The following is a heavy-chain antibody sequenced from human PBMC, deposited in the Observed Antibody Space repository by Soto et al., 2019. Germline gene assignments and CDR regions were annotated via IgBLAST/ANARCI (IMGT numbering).Heavy chain of an antibody. J-gene: IGHJ4*02. V-gene: IGHV3-30-3*01. CDR1: GFTFSSYA. CDR3: ARRIRGYSQGSLDY. Sequence: QVQLVESGGGVVQPGRSLRLSCAASGFTFSSYAMHWVRQAPGKGLEWVAVISYDGSNKYYADSVKGRFTISRDNSKNMLYLQMSRLRAEDTAVYYWARRIRGYSQGSLDYWGQGTLVSVSS. D-gene: IGHD5-18*01. CDR2: ISYDGSNK.